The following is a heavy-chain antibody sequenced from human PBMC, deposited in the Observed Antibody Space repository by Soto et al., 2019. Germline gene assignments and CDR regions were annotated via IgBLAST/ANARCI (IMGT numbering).Heavy chain of an antibody. CDR1: GYPVTAYY. CDR2: INPATGAA. CDR3: GRGGVVGVAGSAAFDM. Sequence: QLHLVQSGAVVKKPGASVTVSCSASGYPVTAYYMHWVRQAPGRGLEWMGGINPATGAAKYTQTFQGRVTMTRDTSTSTVFRELSGLTSEDAAVFYCGRGGVVGVAGSAAFDMWGQGTLVTVSS. J-gene: IGHJ3*02. V-gene: IGHV1-2*02. D-gene: IGHD3-3*01.